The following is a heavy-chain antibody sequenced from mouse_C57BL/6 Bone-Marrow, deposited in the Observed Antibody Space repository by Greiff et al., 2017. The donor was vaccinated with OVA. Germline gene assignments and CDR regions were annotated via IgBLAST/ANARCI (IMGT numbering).Heavy chain of an antibody. CDR2: IDPENGDT. D-gene: IGHD2-3*01. V-gene: IGHV14-4*01. Sequence: EVQLQESGAELVRPGASVKLSCTASGFNIKDDYMHWVKQRPEQGLEWIGWIDPENGDTEYASKFQGKATITADTSSNTAYLQLSSLTSEDTAVYYCTLYGYYVSLYYFDYWGQGTTLTVSS. J-gene: IGHJ2*01. CDR1: GFNIKDDY. CDR3: TLYGYYVSLYYFDY.